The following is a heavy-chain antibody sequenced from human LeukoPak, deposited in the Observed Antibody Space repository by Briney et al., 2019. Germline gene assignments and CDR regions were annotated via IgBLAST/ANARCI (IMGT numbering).Heavy chain of an antibody. D-gene: IGHD2-15*01. Sequence: GVLRLSCAASGFTFSSYSMNWVRQAPGKGLEWVSSISSSSSYIYYADSVKGRFTISRDNAKNSLYLQMNSLRAEDTAVYYCAKDILGYCSGGSCLGPFDYWGQGTLVTVSS. CDR2: ISSSSSYI. CDR3: AKDILGYCSGGSCLGPFDY. J-gene: IGHJ4*02. CDR1: GFTFSSYS. V-gene: IGHV3-21*01.